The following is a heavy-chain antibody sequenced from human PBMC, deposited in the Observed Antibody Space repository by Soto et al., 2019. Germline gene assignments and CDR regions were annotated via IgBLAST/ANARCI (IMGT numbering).Heavy chain of an antibody. Sequence: QVQLVESGGGVVQPGRSLRLSCAASGFTFSRYGMHWVRQAPGKGLEWVAVISYDGSNKYYADSVKGRFTISRDNSKNTLYLKMKSLRAQEMAVYYCAKDLLWHGRAYGMDVWGQCATFSVSS. CDR2: ISYDGSNK. J-gene: IGHJ6*02. V-gene: IGHV3-30*18. CDR1: GFTFSRYG. CDR3: AKDLLWHGRAYGMDV. D-gene: IGHD2-21*01.